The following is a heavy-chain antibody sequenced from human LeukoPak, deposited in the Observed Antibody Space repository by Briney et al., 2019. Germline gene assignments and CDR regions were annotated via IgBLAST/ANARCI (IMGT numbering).Heavy chain of an antibody. CDR3: ARGGEHYESSGYYVDY. CDR1: GFTFDKYG. V-gene: IGHV3-20*03. CDR2: INWSGGKT. Sequence: GGSLRLSYAASGFTFDKYGMSWVRQAPGKGLEWVSTINWSGGKTGYADSVKGRFTISRDNAKNSLSLQMNSVRAEDTAFYYCARGGEHYESSGYYVDYWGQGTLVTVSS. D-gene: IGHD3-22*01. J-gene: IGHJ4*02.